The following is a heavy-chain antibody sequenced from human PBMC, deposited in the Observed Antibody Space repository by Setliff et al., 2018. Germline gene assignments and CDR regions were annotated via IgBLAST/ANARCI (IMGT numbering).Heavy chain of an antibody. CDR2: INNYSFKT. V-gene: IGHV1-18*04. J-gene: IGHJ4*02. CDR1: GYFFRAFY. D-gene: IGHD3-22*01. Sequence: ASVKVSCKTSGYFFRAFYISWVRQAPGQGLEWMGWINNYSFKTNYPQKFLGRVTVTTDTSTGTAYMELGSLTSDDTAIYYCARINFYVSSGYYYAPDYWGPGTLVTVSS. CDR3: ARINFYVSSGYYYAPDY.